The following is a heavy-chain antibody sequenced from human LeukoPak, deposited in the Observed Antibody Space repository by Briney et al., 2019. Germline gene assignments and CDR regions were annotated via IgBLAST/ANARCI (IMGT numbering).Heavy chain of an antibody. Sequence: GGSLRLSCAASGFTFSSYGMHWVRQAPGKGLEWVAFIRYDGSYEYSTDSVRGRFTISRDNSKNTLYLQMNSLRAEDTAVYYCAELGITMIGGVWGKGTTVTISS. D-gene: IGHD3-10*02. J-gene: IGHJ6*04. CDR3: AELGITMIGGV. V-gene: IGHV3-30*02. CDR2: IRYDGSYE. CDR1: GFTFSSYG.